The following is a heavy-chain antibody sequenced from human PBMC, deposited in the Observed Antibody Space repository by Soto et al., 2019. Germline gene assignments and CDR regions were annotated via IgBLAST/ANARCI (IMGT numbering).Heavy chain of an antibody. D-gene: IGHD2-15*01. V-gene: IGHV1-69*01. Sequence: QVQLVQSGAEVKKPGSSVKVSCKASGGTFSSYAISWVRQAPGQGLEWMGGIIPIFGTANYAQKFQGRVTITADESTSTAYMALSSLRSEDTAVYYCAREGAEGYCSGGSCYDWGQGTLVTVSS. CDR1: GGTFSSYA. J-gene: IGHJ4*02. CDR2: IIPIFGTA. CDR3: AREGAEGYCSGGSCYD.